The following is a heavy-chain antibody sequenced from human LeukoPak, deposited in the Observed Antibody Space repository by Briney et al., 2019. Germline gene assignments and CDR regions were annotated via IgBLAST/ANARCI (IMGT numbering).Heavy chain of an antibody. J-gene: IGHJ4*02. V-gene: IGHV3-30*02. CDR1: GFTFSSYG. CDR3: ARGGGYCSGGSCYNY. D-gene: IGHD2-15*01. Sequence: GGSLRLSCAASGFTFSSYGMHWVRQAPGKGLEWVAFIRYDGSNKYYADSVKGRFTISRDNSKNSLYLQMNSLRAEDTAVYYCARGGGYCSGGSCYNYWGQGTLVTVSS. CDR2: IRYDGSNK.